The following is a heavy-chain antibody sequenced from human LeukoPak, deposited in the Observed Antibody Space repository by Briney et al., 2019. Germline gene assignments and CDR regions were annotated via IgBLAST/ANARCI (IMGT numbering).Heavy chain of an antibody. CDR2: ISYDGSNK. Sequence: GGSLRLSCAASGFPFSSYAMHWLRQAPGKGLEGVAVISYDGSNKYYADSVKGRFTISRDNSKNTLYLQMNSLRAEDTAVYYCARSGLKPSYGAFDYWGQGTLVTVSS. CDR3: ARSGLKPSYGAFDY. V-gene: IGHV3-30-3*01. CDR1: GFPFSSYA. D-gene: IGHD4-17*01. J-gene: IGHJ4*02.